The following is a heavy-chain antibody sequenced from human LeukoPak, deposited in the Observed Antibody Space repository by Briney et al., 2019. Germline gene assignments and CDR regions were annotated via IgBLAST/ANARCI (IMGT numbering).Heavy chain of an antibody. Sequence: GGSLRLSCAASGFTFRNYGMYWARQAPGKGLEWVAVIWYDGSNKYYADSVKGRFTISRDNSKNTLYLQMNSLRAEDTAVYYCATVRSCSGGDCYYLDYWGQGTLVTVSS. J-gene: IGHJ4*02. CDR1: GFTFRNYG. CDR3: ATVRSCSGGDCYYLDY. CDR2: IWYDGSNK. D-gene: IGHD2-21*02. V-gene: IGHV3-33*01.